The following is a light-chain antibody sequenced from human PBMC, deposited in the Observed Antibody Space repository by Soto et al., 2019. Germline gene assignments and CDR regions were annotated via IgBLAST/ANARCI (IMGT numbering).Light chain of an antibody. Sequence: AVRMTQSPSSFAASTGDRVTITCRASQEISTYLAWYQQKPGKAPKPLIYGASTLHNEVPSRFSGSGSGTDFTLTIDCLQSDYFANYFCQQYYTFPYTFGQGTALEI. V-gene: IGKV1-8*01. CDR1: QEISTY. CDR2: GAS. J-gene: IGKJ2*01. CDR3: QQYYTFPYT.